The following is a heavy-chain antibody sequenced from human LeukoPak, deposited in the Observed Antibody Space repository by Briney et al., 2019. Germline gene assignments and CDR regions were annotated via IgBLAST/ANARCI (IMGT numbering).Heavy chain of an antibody. CDR2: LSASGGLT. J-gene: IGHJ4*02. D-gene: IGHD4/OR15-4a*01. Sequence: TGGSLRLSCAASGFTFSSYAMSWVRQAPGRGLEWVSGLSASGGLTYYADSVKGRFTISRDNSKNTLYLQMNSLRAEDTAVYYCARRAGAYSHPYDYWGQGTLVTVSS. CDR3: ARRAGAYSHPYDY. V-gene: IGHV3-23*01. CDR1: GFTFSSYA.